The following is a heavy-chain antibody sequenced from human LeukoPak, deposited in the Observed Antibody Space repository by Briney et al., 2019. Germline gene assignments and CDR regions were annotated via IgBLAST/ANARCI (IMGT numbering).Heavy chain of an antibody. J-gene: IGHJ5*02. CDR3: ASRMTTVTYPGGFDP. D-gene: IGHD4-17*01. CDR1: GYSISSGYY. V-gene: IGHV4-38-2*02. Sequence: PSETLSLTCTVSGYSISSGYYWGWIRQPPGKGLEWIRSIYHSGSTNYNPSLKSRVTISVDKSKNQFSLKLSSVTAADTAVYYCASRMTTVTYPGGFDPWGQGTLVTVSS. CDR2: IYHSGST.